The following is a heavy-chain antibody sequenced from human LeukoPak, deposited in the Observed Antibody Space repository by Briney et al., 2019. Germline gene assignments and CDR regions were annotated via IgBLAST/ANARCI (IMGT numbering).Heavy chain of an antibody. CDR3: ARGSKGIVVVVSARGYFDY. J-gene: IGHJ4*02. CDR1: GGSFSGYY. Sequence: SETLSLTCAVYGGSFSGYYWSWIRLPPGKGLEWIGEINHSGSTNYNPSLKSRVTISVDTSKNQFSLKLSSVTAADTAVYYCARGSKGIVVVVSARGYFDYWGQGTLVTVSS. D-gene: IGHD2-15*01. V-gene: IGHV4-34*01. CDR2: INHSGST.